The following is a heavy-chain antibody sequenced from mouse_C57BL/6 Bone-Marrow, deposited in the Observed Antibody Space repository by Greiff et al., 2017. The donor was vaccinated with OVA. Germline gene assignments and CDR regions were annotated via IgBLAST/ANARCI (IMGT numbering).Heavy chain of an antibody. D-gene: IGHD3-2*02. J-gene: IGHJ3*01. CDR2: IWTGGGT. CDR1: GFSLNSYA. V-gene: IGHV2-9-1*01. CDR3: ARDSSGYVNWFAY. Sequence: VQLVASGPGLVAPSQSLSITCTVSGFSLNSYAISWVRQPPGKGLEWLGVIWTGGGTNDNSAHKSRLSIRKDNSKSQVFLQMNSLQTDDTARYYCARDSSGYVNWFAYWGQGTLVTVSA.